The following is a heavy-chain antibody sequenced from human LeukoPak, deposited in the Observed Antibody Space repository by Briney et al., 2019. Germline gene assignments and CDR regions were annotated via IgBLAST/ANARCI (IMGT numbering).Heavy chain of an antibody. CDR1: GYTFTAYY. J-gene: IGHJ4*02. CDR2: INPNSGGT. Sequence: GASVKVSCKASGYTFTAYYMHWVRQAPGQGLEWMGWINPNSGGTNYAQKFQGRVTMTRDTSISTAYMELSRLRSDDTAVYYCARLGDHSPAAIDYWGQGTLVTVSS. V-gene: IGHV1-2*02. CDR3: ARLGDHSPAAIDY. D-gene: IGHD2-2*01.